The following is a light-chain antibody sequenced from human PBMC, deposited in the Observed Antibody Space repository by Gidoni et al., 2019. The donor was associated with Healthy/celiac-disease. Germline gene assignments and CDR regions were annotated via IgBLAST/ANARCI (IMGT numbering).Light chain of an antibody. V-gene: IGKV3-11*01. CDR3: QQRSNWPPGFT. J-gene: IGKJ3*01. Sequence: EIVLTQSPATLSLSPGERATLSCRTSQRVSSYLAWYQQKPGQSPRLLIYDASTRATGIPARFSGSGSGTDFTLTISSLEPEDFAVYYCQQRSNWPPGFTFXPXTKVDIK. CDR1: QRVSSY. CDR2: DAS.